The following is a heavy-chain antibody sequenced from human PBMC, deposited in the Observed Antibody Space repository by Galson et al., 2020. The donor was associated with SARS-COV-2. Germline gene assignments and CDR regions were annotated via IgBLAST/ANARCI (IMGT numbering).Heavy chain of an antibody. J-gene: IGHJ4*02. CDR2: LWPDGTNK. CDR1: GFTLSSSG. CDR3: AKGGAVAGIRGIDY. D-gene: IGHD6-19*01. V-gene: IGHV3-33*06. Sequence: GGSLRLSCAASGFTLSSSGMLWVRQAPGKGLEWVAVLWPDGTNKYYADSVKGRFTISRDTSKNTLYLQMNSLTAEDTALYYCAKGGAVAGIRGIDYWGQGTLVTVSS.